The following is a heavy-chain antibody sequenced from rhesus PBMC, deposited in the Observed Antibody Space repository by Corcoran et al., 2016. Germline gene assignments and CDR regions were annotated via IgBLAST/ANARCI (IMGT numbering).Heavy chain of an antibody. D-gene: IGHD3-9*01. J-gene: IGHJ5-1*01. CDR1: GGSIRASSY. Sequence: QVQLQESGPGLVKPSETLSLTCAASGGSIRASSYWNWISQPPGKGLEGIGNIYDNSASTYYNPSLKSRVTISKDTSKNQFLLRLSSVTAADSAVYYCARARGGMSRFDVWGAGVLVTVSS. CDR3: ARARGGMSRFDV. CDR2: IYDNSAST. V-gene: IGHV4S9*01.